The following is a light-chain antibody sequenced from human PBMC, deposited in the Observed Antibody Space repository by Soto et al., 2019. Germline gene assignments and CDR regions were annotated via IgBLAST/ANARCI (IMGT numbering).Light chain of an antibody. CDR3: QSYDSSLTSVV. Sequence: QSVLTQPPSVSGAPGQRVAISCTGSSSNIGAEYDVHWYQQLPGTAPKRLIYSDNNRPSGVPDRFSGSKSGTSASLAITGLQPEDEADYYCQSYDSSLTSVVFGTGTNVTVL. CDR1: SSNIGAEYD. CDR2: SDN. J-gene: IGLJ1*01. V-gene: IGLV1-40*01.